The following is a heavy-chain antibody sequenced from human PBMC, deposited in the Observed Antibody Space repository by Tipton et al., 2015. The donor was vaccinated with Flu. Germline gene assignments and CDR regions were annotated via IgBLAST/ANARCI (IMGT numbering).Heavy chain of an antibody. CDR1: GGTFSSYA. J-gene: IGHJ4*02. Sequence: QLVQSGPEVKKPGSSVKVSCKASGGTFSSYAISWVRQAPGQGLEWMGGIIPIFGTANYAQKLQGRVTMTTDTSTSTAYMELRSLRSDDTAVYYCARDGVYLDYWGQGTLVTVSS. D-gene: IGHD3-10*01. V-gene: IGHV1-69*06. CDR3: ARDGVYLDY. CDR2: IIPIFGTA.